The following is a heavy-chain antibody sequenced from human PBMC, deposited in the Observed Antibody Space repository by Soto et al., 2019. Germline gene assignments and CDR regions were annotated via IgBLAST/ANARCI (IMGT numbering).Heavy chain of an antibody. CDR2: INPGDSDI. Sequence: DSLKVSGKSSEYRFATYGIALVLKMPGKGLEWMGIINPGDSDIRYSPSFQGQVTISADNSISTAYLQWSSLKASDTAMYYCARNEQFYYYYYGMDVWGQGTAVTVSS. CDR1: EYRFATYG. V-gene: IGHV5-51*01. CDR3: ARNEQFYYYYYGMDV. J-gene: IGHJ6*02. D-gene: IGHD4-4*01.